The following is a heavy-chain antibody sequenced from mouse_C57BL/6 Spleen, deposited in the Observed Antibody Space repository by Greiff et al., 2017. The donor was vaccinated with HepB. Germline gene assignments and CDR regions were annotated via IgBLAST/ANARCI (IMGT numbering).Heavy chain of an antibody. D-gene: IGHD2-5*01. CDR3: ARFPHSNPFAY. CDR2: IDPSDSYT. V-gene: IGHV1-59*01. CDR1: GYTFTSYW. Sequence: QVQLQQPGAELVRPGTSVKLSCKASGYTFTSYWMHWVKQRPGQGLEWIGVIDPSDSYTNYNQKFKGKATLTVDTSSSTAYMQLSSLTSEDSAVYYCARFPHSNPFAYWGQGTLVTVSA. J-gene: IGHJ3*01.